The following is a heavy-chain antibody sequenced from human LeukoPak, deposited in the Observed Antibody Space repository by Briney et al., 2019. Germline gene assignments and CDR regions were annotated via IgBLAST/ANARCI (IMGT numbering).Heavy chain of an antibody. V-gene: IGHV3-23*01. CDR2: ISGSGAGT. CDR3: ARTAGRTFDY. J-gene: IGHJ4*02. Sequence: GGSLRLSCAASGFTFSSYAMNWVRQAPGKGLEWVSAISGSGAGTYYADSVKGRFTISRDNSKNTLYLQMDSLRAEDTAVYYCARTAGRTFDYWGQGTLVTVSS. CDR1: GFTFSSYA. D-gene: IGHD6-6*01.